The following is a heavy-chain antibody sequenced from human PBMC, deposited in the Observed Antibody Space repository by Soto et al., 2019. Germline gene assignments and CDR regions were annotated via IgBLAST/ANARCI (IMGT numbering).Heavy chain of an antibody. D-gene: IGHD6-13*01. CDR2: ISAYNGNT. CDR1: VYTFTSYG. Sequence: ASVKVSCKASVYTFTSYGISWLRLAPGQGLEWMGWISAYNGNTNYAQKLQGRVTMTTDTSTSTAYMELRSLRSDDTAVYYCARCIAAAASRCNWFDPWGQGTLVTVS. CDR3: ARCIAAAASRCNWFDP. V-gene: IGHV1-18*01. J-gene: IGHJ5*02.